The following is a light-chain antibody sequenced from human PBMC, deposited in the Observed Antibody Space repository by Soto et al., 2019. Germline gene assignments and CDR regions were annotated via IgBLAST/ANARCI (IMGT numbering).Light chain of an antibody. V-gene: IGLV2-14*01. CDR3: SSYTRSSTLA. J-gene: IGLJ2*01. CDR1: SSDVGGYNY. Sequence: QSVLTQPASVSGSPGQSITISCTGTSSDVGGYNYVSWYQQHPGKAPKLMIYDVSNRPSGVSNRFSGSKSGNTASLTISGLQAEDEADYYCSSYTRSSTLAIAGGTQLTVL. CDR2: DVS.